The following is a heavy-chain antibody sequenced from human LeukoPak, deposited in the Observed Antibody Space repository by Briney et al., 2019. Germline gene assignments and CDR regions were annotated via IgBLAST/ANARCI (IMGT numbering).Heavy chain of an antibody. D-gene: IGHD6-19*01. V-gene: IGHV3-23*01. J-gene: IGHJ4*02. CDR1: GFTFSSYA. CDR3: ARVGSSGWYGFDY. CDR2: FSGSGGST. Sequence: QPGGSLRLSCATSGFTFSSYAMSWVRQAPGKGLEWVSAFSGSGGSTYYADSVRGRFTISRDNSMNTLYLQMNSLRAEDTAVYYCARVGSSGWYGFDYWGQGTLVTVSS.